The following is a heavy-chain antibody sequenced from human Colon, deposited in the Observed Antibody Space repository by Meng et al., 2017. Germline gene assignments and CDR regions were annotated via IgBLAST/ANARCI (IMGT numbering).Heavy chain of an antibody. D-gene: IGHD1-26*01. CDR1: GFTFGGHW. CDR2: IKEDGSEK. CDR3: ARDRTSGN. J-gene: IGHJ4*02. Sequence: VELEGSGGGSVQRGWSLRLSCEASGFTFGGHWMTWVRQAPGKGLEWVANIKEDGSEKNYVDSVKGRFTISRDNAKNSLYLQMDSLRAEDTAVYYCARDRTSGNWGQGTLVTVSS. V-gene: IGHV3-7*01.